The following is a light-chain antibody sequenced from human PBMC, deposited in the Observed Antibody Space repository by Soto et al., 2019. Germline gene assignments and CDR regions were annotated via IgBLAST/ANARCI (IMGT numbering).Light chain of an antibody. V-gene: IGKV3-20*01. Sequence: EIVLTQSPGTLSLSPGERATLSCRASQSVSSSYLAWYQQKPGQAPRLLIYGASSRATGIPDRFSGSGSGTDFTLTISRLEPEDFAVYYSQQYGSSPDTFGQGTKV. J-gene: IGKJ1*01. CDR1: QSVSSSY. CDR3: QQYGSSPDT. CDR2: GAS.